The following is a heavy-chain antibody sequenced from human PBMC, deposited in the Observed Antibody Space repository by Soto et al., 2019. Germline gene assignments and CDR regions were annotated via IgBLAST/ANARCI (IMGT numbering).Heavy chain of an antibody. V-gene: IGHV3-21*01. CDR2: ISSSSSYI. Sequence: EVQLVESGGGLVKPGGSLRLSCAASGFTFSSYSMNWVRQAPGKGLEWVSSISSSSSYIYYADSVKGRFTISRDNAKNSLYLQMNSLRAEDTAVYYCARDSYGANYYYYGMDVWGQGTTVTVSS. D-gene: IGHD5-18*01. CDR1: GFTFSSYS. J-gene: IGHJ6*02. CDR3: ARDSYGANYYYYGMDV.